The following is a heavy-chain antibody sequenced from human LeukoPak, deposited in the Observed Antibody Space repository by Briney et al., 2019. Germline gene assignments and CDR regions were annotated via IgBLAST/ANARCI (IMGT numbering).Heavy chain of an antibody. V-gene: IGHV3-74*01. CDR3: ARGVSGTGPDI. D-gene: IGHD5/OR15-5a*01. J-gene: IGHJ3*02. CDR1: GFTFSIYW. Sequence: GGSLRLSCAASGFTFSIYWMHWVRQAPGKGLVWVSRIKTDGSSTDYADSVKGRFTISRDNAKNTMYLQMNSLRAEDTAVYYCARGVSGTGPDIWGLGTMVTVSS. CDR2: IKTDGSST.